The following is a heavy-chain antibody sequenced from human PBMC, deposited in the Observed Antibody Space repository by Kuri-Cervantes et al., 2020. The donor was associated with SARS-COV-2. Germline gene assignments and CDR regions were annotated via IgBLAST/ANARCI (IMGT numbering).Heavy chain of an antibody. D-gene: IGHD6-13*01. V-gene: IGHV3-21*01. Sequence: LSLTCAASGFTFSSYSMNWVRQAPGKGLEWVSSISSSSSYIYYADSVKGRFTISRDNAKNSLYLQMNSLRAEDTAVYYCARGFAIAAAGTDDAFDIWGQGTMVTVSS. J-gene: IGHJ3*02. CDR3: ARGFAIAAAGTDDAFDI. CDR1: GFTFSSYS. CDR2: ISSSSSYI.